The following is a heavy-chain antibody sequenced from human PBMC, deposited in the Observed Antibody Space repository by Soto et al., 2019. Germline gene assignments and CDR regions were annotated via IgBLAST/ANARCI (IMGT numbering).Heavy chain of an antibody. Sequence: SVKVTCKASGYTFTSYGSRWVRQAPGQGLEWMGWISAYNGNTNYAQKLQGRGTMTTDTSTSTAYMELRSLRSDDTAVYYCARWLIHAKLDFDYWGQGTLVTVPQ. CDR3: ARWLIHAKLDFDY. J-gene: IGHJ4*02. CDR1: GYTFTSYG. CDR2: ISAYNGNT. D-gene: IGHD6-19*01. V-gene: IGHV1-18*04.